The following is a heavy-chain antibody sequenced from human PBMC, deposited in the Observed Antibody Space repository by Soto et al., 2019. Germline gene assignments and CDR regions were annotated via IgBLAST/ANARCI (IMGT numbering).Heavy chain of an antibody. CDR1: GFTFSSYA. J-gene: IGHJ3*02. V-gene: IGHV3-30-3*01. D-gene: IGHD3-3*01. CDR2: ISYDGSNK. CDR3: AREYYDFWSGYSIPPPNAFDI. Sequence: GGSLRLSCAASGFTFSSYAMHWVRQAPGKGLEWVAVISYDGSNKYYADSVKGRFTISRDNSKNPLYLQMNSLRAEDTAVYYCAREYYDFWSGYSIPPPNAFDIWGQGTMVTVSS.